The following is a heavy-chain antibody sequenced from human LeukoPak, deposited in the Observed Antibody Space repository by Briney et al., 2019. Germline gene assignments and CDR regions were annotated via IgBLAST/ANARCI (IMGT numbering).Heavy chain of an antibody. J-gene: IGHJ4*02. CDR3: ASGGEMATITLGYYFDY. D-gene: IGHD5-24*01. CDR2: INHSGST. Sequence: SETLSLACAVYGGSFSGYYWSWIRQPPGKGLEWIGEINHSGSTNYNPSLKSRVTISVDTSKNQFSLKLSSVTAADTAVYYCASGGEMATITLGYYFDYWGQGTLVTVSS. V-gene: IGHV4-34*01. CDR1: GGSFSGYY.